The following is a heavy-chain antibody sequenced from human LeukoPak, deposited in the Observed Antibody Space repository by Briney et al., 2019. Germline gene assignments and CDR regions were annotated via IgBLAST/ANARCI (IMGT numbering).Heavy chain of an antibody. V-gene: IGHV4-59*08. CDR3: ASLLPWGGSYAFDI. D-gene: IGHD3-16*01. CDR1: GGSISSYY. Sequence: SETLSLTCTVSGGSISSYYWSWIRQPPGKGLEWIGYIYYSGSTNYNPSLKSRVTISVDTSKNQFSLKLSSVTAADTAVYYCASLLPWGGSYAFDIWGQGTMVTVSS. CDR2: IYYSGST. J-gene: IGHJ3*02.